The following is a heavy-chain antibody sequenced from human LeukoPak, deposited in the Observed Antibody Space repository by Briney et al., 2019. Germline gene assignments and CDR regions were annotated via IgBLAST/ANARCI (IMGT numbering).Heavy chain of an antibody. Sequence: GGSLRLSCAASGFTFSSYAMSWVRQAPGKGLEWVSAISGSGGSTYYADSVKGRFTISRDNAKNSLYLQMNSLRAEDTAVYYCASGHTGYSSSWYNYWGQGTLVTVSS. CDR2: ISGSGGST. V-gene: IGHV3-23*01. CDR3: ASGHTGYSSSWYNY. J-gene: IGHJ4*02. D-gene: IGHD6-13*01. CDR1: GFTFSSYA.